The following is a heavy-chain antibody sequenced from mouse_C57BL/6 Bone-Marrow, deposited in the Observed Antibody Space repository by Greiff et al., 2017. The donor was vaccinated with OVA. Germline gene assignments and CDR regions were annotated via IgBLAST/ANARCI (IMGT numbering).Heavy chain of an antibody. CDR1: GFTFSDYY. Sequence: EVKLQESGGGLVQPGGSLKLSCAASGFTFSDYYMYWVRQTPEKRLEWVAYISNGGGSTYYPDTVKGRFTISRDNAKNTLYLQMSRLKSEDTAMYYCARVLRGIDYWGQGTTLTVSS. J-gene: IGHJ2*01. CDR2: ISNGGGST. CDR3: ARVLRGIDY. D-gene: IGHD1-1*01. V-gene: IGHV5-12*01.